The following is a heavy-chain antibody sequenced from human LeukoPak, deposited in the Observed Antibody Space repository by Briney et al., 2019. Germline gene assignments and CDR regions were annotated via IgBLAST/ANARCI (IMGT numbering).Heavy chain of an antibody. CDR2: ISWNSGSI. V-gene: IGHV3-9*01. Sequence: GGSLRLSCAASGFTFDDYAMHWVRQAPGKGLEWVSGISWNSGSIGYADSVKGRFTIPRDNAKNSLYLQMNSLRAEDTALYYCAKDKLGESSGYYFDYWGQGTLVTVSS. CDR3: AKDKLGESSGYYFDY. D-gene: IGHD3-10*01. CDR1: GFTFDDYA. J-gene: IGHJ4*02.